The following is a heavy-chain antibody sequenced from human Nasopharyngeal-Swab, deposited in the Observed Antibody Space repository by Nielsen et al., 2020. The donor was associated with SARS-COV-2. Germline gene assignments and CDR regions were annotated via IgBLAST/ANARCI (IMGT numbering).Heavy chain of an antibody. V-gene: IGHV7-4-1*02. CDR2: ISTKTGNP. CDR3: ARDLYDIVLMVYASKGNWFDP. Sequence: SVKVSCTASGYSFTTYTMNWVRQAPGQGLEWMGWISTKTGNPTLAQGFTGRFVFSLDTSVSTAYLQISSLKAEDTAVYYCARDLYDIVLMVYASKGNWFDPWGQGTLVTVSS. CDR1: GYSFTTYT. D-gene: IGHD2-8*01. J-gene: IGHJ5*02.